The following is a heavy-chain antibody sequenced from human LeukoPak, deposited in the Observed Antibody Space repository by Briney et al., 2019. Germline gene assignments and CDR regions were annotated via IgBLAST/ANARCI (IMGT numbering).Heavy chain of an antibody. Sequence: PSETLSLTCTVSGGSIGSSSYYWGWIRQPPGKGLEWIGSIYYSGSTYYNPSLKSRVTISVDTSKNQFSLKLSSVTAADTAVYYCARGGGGRGTVVVPAAIRGYNWCDPWGQGTLVTVSS. CDR1: GGSIGSSSYY. CDR3: ARGGGGRGTVVVPAAIRGYNWCDP. J-gene: IGHJ5*02. D-gene: IGHD2-2*02. CDR2: IYYSGST. V-gene: IGHV4-39*07.